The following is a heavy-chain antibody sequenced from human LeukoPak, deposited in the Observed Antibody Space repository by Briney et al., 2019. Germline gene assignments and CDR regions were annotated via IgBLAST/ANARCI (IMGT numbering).Heavy chain of an antibody. Sequence: SETLSLTCTVSGGSISSYYWSWIRQPPGKGLEWIGYIYYRGSTNYNPSLKSRVTISVDTSKNQFSLKLSSVTAADTAVYYCARDGTHGEDNWFDPWGQGTLVTLSS. CDR1: GGSISSYY. D-gene: IGHD3-10*01. V-gene: IGHV4-59*01. J-gene: IGHJ5*02. CDR3: ARDGTHGEDNWFDP. CDR2: IYYRGST.